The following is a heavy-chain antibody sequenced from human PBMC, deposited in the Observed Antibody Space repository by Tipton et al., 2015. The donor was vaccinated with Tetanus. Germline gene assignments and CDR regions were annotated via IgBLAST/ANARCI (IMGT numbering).Heavy chain of an antibody. Sequence: TLSLTCSVSGASMNTYYWSWIRQSPGKGLEWIAYISSSGRTNYNPSLMSRVTMSVDTSKNQFPLRLSSATAADTAVYYCAGVLRSESVGWFDPWGQGTLVTVSS. CDR2: ISSSGRT. CDR1: GASMNTYY. D-gene: IGHD3-3*01. J-gene: IGHJ5*02. V-gene: IGHV4-4*08. CDR3: AGVLRSESVGWFDP.